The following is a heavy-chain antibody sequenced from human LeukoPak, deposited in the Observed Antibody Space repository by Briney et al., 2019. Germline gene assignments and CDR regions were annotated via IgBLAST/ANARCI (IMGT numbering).Heavy chain of an antibody. CDR1: GFTLSSYA. CDR3: ARDLGITRPFDY. J-gene: IGHJ4*02. D-gene: IGHD3-10*01. V-gene: IGHV3-69-1*02. CDR2: ISVSGNT. Sequence: PGGSLRLSCAASGFTLSSYAMSWVRQAPGKGLEWVSAISVSGNTYHADSVKGRFTFSRDNAKNSLYLQMNSLRAEDTAVYYCARDLGITRPFDYWGQGTLVTVSS.